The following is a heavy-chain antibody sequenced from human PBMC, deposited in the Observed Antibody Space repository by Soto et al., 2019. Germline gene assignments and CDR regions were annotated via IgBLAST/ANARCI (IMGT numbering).Heavy chain of an antibody. CDR3: AKDAVATIKYYYYYYMDV. CDR1: GFTFSSYA. CDR2: ISGSGGST. V-gene: IGHV3-23*01. D-gene: IGHD5-12*01. J-gene: IGHJ6*03. Sequence: GGSLRLSCAASGFTFSSYAMSWVRQAPGKGLEWVSAISGSGGSTYYADSVKGRFTISRDNSKNTLYLQMNSLRAEDTAVYYCAKDAVATIKYYYYYYMDVWGKGTTVTVSS.